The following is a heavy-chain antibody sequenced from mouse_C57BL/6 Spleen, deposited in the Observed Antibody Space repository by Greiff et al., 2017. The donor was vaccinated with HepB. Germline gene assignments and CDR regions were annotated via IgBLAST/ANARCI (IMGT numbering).Heavy chain of an antibody. CDR3: ARGAGSSFYWYFDV. V-gene: IGHV1-26*01. CDR2: INPNNGGT. CDR1: GYTFTDYY. Sequence: EVKLQQSGPELVKPGASVKISCKASGYTFTDYYMNWVKQSHGKSLEWIGDINPNNGGTSYNQKFKGKATLTVDKSSSTAYMELRSLTSEDSAVYYCARGAGSSFYWYFDVWGTGTTVTVSS. D-gene: IGHD1-1*01. J-gene: IGHJ1*03.